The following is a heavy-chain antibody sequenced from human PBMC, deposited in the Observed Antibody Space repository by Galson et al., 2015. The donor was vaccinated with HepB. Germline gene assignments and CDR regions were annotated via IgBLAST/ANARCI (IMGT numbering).Heavy chain of an antibody. V-gene: IGHV3-53*04. CDR1: GFTVSSNY. Sequence: SPRLSCAASGFTVSSNYMSWVRQAPGKGLEWVSVIYSGGSTYYAGSVKGRFTISRHNSKNTLYLQMNSLRAEDTAVYYCARVSSFWSGSGSYAFDIWGQGTMVTVSS. CDR2: IYSGGST. D-gene: IGHD3-10*01. J-gene: IGHJ3*02. CDR3: ARVSSFWSGSGSYAFDI.